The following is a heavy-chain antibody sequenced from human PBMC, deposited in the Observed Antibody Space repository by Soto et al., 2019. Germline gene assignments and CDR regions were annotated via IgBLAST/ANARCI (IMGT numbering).Heavy chain of an antibody. J-gene: IGHJ6*02. CDR3: ASSIGGPYYDILTGDYYYYGMDV. V-gene: IGHV1-8*01. D-gene: IGHD3-9*01. CDR1: GYTFTSYD. CDR2: MNPNSGNT. Sequence: ASVKVSCKASGYTFTSYDINWVRQATGQGLEWMGWMNPNSGNTGYAQKFQGRVTMTRNTSISTAYMELSSLRSEDTAVYYCASSIGGPYYDILTGDYYYYGMDVWGQGTTVTVSS.